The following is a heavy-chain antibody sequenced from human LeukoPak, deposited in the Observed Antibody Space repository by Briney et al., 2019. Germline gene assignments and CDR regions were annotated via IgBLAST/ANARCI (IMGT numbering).Heavy chain of an antibody. Sequence: GGSLRLSCVASGLTFSTYAMHWVRQAPGKGLEYVSAISPNGGSTYYANSVKGRFSISRDNSKDTLYLQMGSLRAEDMAVYYCARTRIAARVVWSGYYFDYWGQGTLVTVSS. CDR1: GLTFSTYA. D-gene: IGHD6-6*01. CDR3: ARTRIAARVVWSGYYFDY. CDR2: ISPNGGST. J-gene: IGHJ4*02. V-gene: IGHV3-64*01.